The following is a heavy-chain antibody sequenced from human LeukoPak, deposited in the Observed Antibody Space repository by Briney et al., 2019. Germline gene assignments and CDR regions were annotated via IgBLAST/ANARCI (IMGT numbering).Heavy chain of an antibody. CDR1: GYTFTGYY. Sequence: GASVKVSCKASGYTFTGYYMHWVRQAPGQGLEWMGWINPNSGGTNYAQKFQGRVTMTRDTSISTAYMELSRLRSDDTAVYYCARGPHLRLGELSLYPGFDYWGQGTLVTVSS. V-gene: IGHV1-2*02. CDR2: INPNSGGT. J-gene: IGHJ4*02. D-gene: IGHD3-16*02. CDR3: ARGPHLRLGELSLYPGFDY.